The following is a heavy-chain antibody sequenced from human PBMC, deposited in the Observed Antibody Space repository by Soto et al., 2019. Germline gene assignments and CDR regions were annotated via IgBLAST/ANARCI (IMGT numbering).Heavy chain of an antibody. CDR3: ARGREYSFGYNWFDP. CDR1: GYPFTSYH. D-gene: IGHD4-4*01. V-gene: IGHV1-46*01. Sequence: QVQLVQSGAEVRKPGASVKLSCQTSGYPFTSYHVHWVRQAPGQGLEWMGVINPTEGRTRYSQKFQDRVTLTRDTSTSTVYMELSSLRSKDTAIYFCARGREYSFGYNWFDPWGQGTLVTVSS. J-gene: IGHJ5*02. CDR2: INPTEGRT.